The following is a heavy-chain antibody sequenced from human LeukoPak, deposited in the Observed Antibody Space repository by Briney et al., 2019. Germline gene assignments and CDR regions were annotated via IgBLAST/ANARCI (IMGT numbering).Heavy chain of an antibody. J-gene: IGHJ4*02. Sequence: SQTLSLTCTVSGDSMTRGGYYWSWVRQHPGKGLEWVGFIYHSGTTFYNPSLESRATISVDTSQNQFSLKLTSVTAADTAVYYCARAVDYRNYFDYWGQGTLVTVSS. CDR2: IYHSGTT. CDR3: ARAVDYRNYFDY. V-gene: IGHV4-31*03. D-gene: IGHD4-11*01. CDR1: GDSMTRGGYY.